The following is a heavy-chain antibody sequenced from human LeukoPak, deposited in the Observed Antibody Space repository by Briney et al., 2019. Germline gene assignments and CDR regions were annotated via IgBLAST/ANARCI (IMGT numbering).Heavy chain of an antibody. CDR2: MNPNSGNT. D-gene: IGHD3-3*01. CDR3: ASGPGFWSGYSDYYYMDV. CDR1: GYTFTSYD. J-gene: IGHJ6*03. V-gene: IGHV1-8*03. Sequence: ASVKVSCKASGYTFTSYDINWVRQATGQGLEWMGWMNPNSGNTGYAQKFQGRVTITRNTSISTAYMELSSLRSEDTAVYYCASGPGFWSGYSDYYYMDVWGKGTTVTVSS.